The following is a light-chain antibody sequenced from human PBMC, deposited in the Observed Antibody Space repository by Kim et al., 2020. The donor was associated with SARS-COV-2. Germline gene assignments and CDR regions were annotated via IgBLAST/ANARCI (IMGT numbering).Light chain of an antibody. Sequence: RVTSSCAGSSSNIGAGYDVHLYQQFPGTAPRLVIYRNNIRPSGVPDRFSASKSGTSASLAIAGLQAEDEAEYYCQSTDTSLSASVFGGGTQLTVL. CDR3: QSTDTSLSASV. V-gene: IGLV1-40*01. CDR1: SSNIGAGYD. CDR2: RNN. J-gene: IGLJ3*02.